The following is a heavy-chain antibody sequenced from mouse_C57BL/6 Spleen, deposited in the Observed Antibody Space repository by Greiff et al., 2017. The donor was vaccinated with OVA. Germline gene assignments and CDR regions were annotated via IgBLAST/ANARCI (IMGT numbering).Heavy chain of an antibody. V-gene: IGHV1-82*01. CDR3: ASYGNLYYYAMDY. Sequence: VQLQQSGPELVKPGASVKISCKASGYAFSSSWMNWVKQRPGKGLEWIGRIYPGDGYTNYNGKFKGKATLTADKSSSTAYMQLSSLTSEDSAVYFCASYGNLYYYAMDYWGQGTSVTVSS. CDR1: GYAFSSSW. D-gene: IGHD2-1*01. J-gene: IGHJ4*01. CDR2: IYPGDGYT.